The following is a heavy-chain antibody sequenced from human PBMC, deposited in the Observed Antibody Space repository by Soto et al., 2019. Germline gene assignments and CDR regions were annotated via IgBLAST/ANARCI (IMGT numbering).Heavy chain of an antibody. D-gene: IGHD3-3*01. CDR2: IYYSGST. CDR1: GGSISSYY. J-gene: IGHJ5*02. Sequence: SETLSLTCTVSGGSISSYYWSWIRQPPGKGLEWIGYIYYSGSTNYNPSLKSRVTISVDTSKNQFSLKLSSVTAADTAVYYCARGLHTIFGRGGRPWAFDPWGQGTLVTVSS. V-gene: IGHV4-59*01. CDR3: ARGLHTIFGRGGRPWAFDP.